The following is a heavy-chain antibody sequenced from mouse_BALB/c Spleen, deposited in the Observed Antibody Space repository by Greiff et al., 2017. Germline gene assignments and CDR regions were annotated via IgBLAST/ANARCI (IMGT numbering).Heavy chain of an antibody. CDR2: ISYSGST. V-gene: IGHV3-8*02. D-gene: IGHD1-2*01. J-gene: IGHJ4*01. Sequence: EVQLQESGPSLVKPSQTLSLTCSVTGDSINSGYWNWIRKFPGNKLEYMGYISYSGSTYYNPSLKSRISITRDTSKNQYYLQLNSVTTEDTATYYCVRYDGPYAMDYWGQGTSVTVSS. CDR1: GDSINSGY. CDR3: VRYDGPYAMDY.